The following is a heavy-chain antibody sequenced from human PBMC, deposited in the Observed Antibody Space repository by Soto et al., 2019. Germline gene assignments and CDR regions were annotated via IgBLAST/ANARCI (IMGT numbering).Heavy chain of an antibody. D-gene: IGHD4-17*01. CDR3: ARLGVDYGDYIHYYGMDV. V-gene: IGHV5-10-1*01. CDR2: IDPSDFYT. Sequence: GESLKISCKGSGYSFTSYWISWVRQMPGKGLEWLVMIDPSDFYTNYSPSFQGHVTISADKSISTAYLQWSSLKASDTAMYYCARLGVDYGDYIHYYGMDVWGQRTTVTVSS. CDR1: GYSFTSYW. J-gene: IGHJ6*02.